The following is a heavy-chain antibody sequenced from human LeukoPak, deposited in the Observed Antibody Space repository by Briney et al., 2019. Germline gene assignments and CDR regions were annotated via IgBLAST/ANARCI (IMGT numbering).Heavy chain of an antibody. CDR2: IYTSGGT. V-gene: IGHV4-4*07. CDR3: ASGLAAVGPDAFDI. J-gene: IGHJ3*02. Sequence: SETLSLTCSVSGGSISSSYWSWIRQPAGKGLEWIGRIYTSGGTNYSPSLKSRVTISLDKSKNQFSLKLNSVTAADTAVYYWASGLAAVGPDAFDIWGQGTMVTVSS. CDR1: GGSISSSY. D-gene: IGHD6-13*01.